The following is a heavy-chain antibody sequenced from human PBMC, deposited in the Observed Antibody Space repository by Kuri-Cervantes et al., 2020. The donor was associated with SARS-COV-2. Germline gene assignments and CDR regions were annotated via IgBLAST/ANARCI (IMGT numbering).Heavy chain of an antibody. J-gene: IGHJ4*02. CDR1: GYTLTELS. CDR3: ARDGNAEGFGELSNY. D-gene: IGHD3-10*01. Sequence: ASVKVSCKVSGYTLTELSMHWVRQAPGKGLEWMGGFDPEDGETIYAQKLQGRVTMTRDTSTSTVYMELSSLRSEDTAVYYCARDGNAEGFGELSNYWGQGTLVTVSS. CDR2: FDPEDGET. V-gene: IGHV1-24*01.